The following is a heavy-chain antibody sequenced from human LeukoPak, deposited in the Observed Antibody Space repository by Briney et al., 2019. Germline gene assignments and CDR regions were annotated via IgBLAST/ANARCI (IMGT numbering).Heavy chain of an antibody. Sequence: NPSETLSLTCTVSGGSISSGSYYWSWIRQPAGKGLEWIGRIYTSGSTNYNPSLKSRVTISVDTSKNQFSLKLSSVTAADTAVYYCARDRIAARLNYYYYYMGVWGKGTTVTVSS. V-gene: IGHV4-61*02. CDR1: GGSISSGSYY. J-gene: IGHJ6*03. CDR3: ARDRIAARLNYYYYYMGV. CDR2: IYTSGST. D-gene: IGHD6-6*01.